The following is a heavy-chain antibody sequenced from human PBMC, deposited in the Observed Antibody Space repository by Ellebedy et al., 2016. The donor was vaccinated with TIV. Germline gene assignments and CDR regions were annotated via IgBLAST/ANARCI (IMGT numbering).Heavy chain of an antibody. D-gene: IGHD4-17*01. Sequence: GESLKIPCAALGFTVSSNYMSWVRQAPGKGLEWVSVIYTGGSTYYADSVKGGFTISRDNSKNTLYLQMNSLSAEDTAVYYCARDMSYGDYDYWGQGTLVTVSS. V-gene: IGHV3-53*01. J-gene: IGHJ4*02. CDR3: ARDMSYGDYDY. CDR2: IYTGGST. CDR1: GFTVSSNY.